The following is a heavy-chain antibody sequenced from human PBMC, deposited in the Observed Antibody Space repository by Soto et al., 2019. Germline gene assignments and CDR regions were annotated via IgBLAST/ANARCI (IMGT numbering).Heavy chain of an antibody. CDR2: IYHSGRI. Sequence: SSETLSLTCTVSGDSISSLNWWNWVRQSPGKGLEWIGEIYHSGRINYNPYLKTQVTKTVDSSKNKFTLNLTSMTASDTAMYYCTRVKRYCSTSSCYFDIWGQGTMVT. V-gene: IGHV4-4*02. CDR3: TRVKRYCSTSSCYFDI. CDR1: GDSISSLNW. J-gene: IGHJ3*02. D-gene: IGHD2-2*01.